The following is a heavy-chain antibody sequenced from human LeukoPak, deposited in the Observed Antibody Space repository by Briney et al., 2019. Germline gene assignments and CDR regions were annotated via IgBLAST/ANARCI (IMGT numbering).Heavy chain of an antibody. J-gene: IGHJ4*02. V-gene: IGHV1-69*04. D-gene: IGHD2-2*01. CDR2: IIPILGIA. CDR3: AGGFVGVPAALDY. CDR1: GGTFSSYA. Sequence: RASLKLSCKASGGTFSSYAISLVRQAPGQGLEWMGRIIPILGIANYAQKFQGRVTITADKSTSTAYMELSSLRSEDTAVYYCAGGFVGVPAALDYWGQGALVTVSS.